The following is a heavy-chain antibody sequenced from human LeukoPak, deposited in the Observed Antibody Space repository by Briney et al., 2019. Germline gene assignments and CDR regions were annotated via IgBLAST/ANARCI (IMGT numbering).Heavy chain of an antibody. CDR2: IIPIFGTA. J-gene: IGHJ4*02. CDR3: ARSRTGDIVVVPAAYLDY. V-gene: IGHV1-69*13. CDR1: GGTFSSYA. D-gene: IGHD2-2*01. Sequence: SVKVSCKASGGTFSSYAISWVRQAPGQGLEWMGGIIPIFGTANYAQKFQGRVTITADESTSTAYMELSSLRSEDTAVYYCARSRTGDIVVVPAAYLDYWGQGTLVTVSS.